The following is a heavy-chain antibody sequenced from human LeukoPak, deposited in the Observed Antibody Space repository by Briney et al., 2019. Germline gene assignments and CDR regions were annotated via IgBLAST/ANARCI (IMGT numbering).Heavy chain of an antibody. V-gene: IGHV1-18*04. CDR3: ARHSGSGWQALGY. Sequence: ASVKVSCKASGYTFSNYGINWVRQAPGLGFEWMGWTSYNGNTNYAQKFQDRVTMTTDTSTTTAYMELRSLESDDTAVYYCARHSGSGWQALGYWGQGTLVTVSS. CDR1: GYTFSNYG. D-gene: IGHD6-19*01. J-gene: IGHJ4*02. CDR2: TSYNGNT.